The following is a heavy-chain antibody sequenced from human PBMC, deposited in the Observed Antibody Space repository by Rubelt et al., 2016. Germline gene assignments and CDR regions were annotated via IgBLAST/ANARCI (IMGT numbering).Heavy chain of an antibody. CDR3: ARGNGSPPLDY. V-gene: IGHV4-34*01. J-gene: IGHJ4*02. Sequence: QVQLQQWGAGLLKPSETLSLTCAVYGGSFSGYYWSWIRQPPGKGLEWSGEINHSGSTNYNPSLKSRVTISVDTSKNQFSLKLSAVTAADTAVYYCARGNGSPPLDYWGQGTLVTVSS. CDR1: GGSFSGYY. CDR2: INHSGST. D-gene: IGHD6-13*01.